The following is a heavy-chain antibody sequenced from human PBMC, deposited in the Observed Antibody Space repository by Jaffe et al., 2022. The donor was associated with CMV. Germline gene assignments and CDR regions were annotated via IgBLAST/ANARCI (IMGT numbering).Heavy chain of an antibody. J-gene: IGHJ4*02. V-gene: IGHV5-51*01. CDR2: IYPGDSDT. CDR3: ARRQFYCGGDCYHGHFDY. CDR1: GYSFTSYW. Sequence: EVQLVQSGAEVKKPGESLKISCKGSGYSFTSYWIGWVRQMPGKGLEWMGIIYPGDSDTRYSPSFQGQVTISADKSISTAYLQWSSLKASDTAMYYCARRQFYCGGDCYHGHFDYWGQGTLVTVSS. D-gene: IGHD2-21*02.